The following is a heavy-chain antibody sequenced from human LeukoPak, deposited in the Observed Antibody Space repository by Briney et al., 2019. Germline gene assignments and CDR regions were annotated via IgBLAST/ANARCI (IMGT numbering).Heavy chain of an antibody. J-gene: IGHJ3*01. CDR1: GFTFDEYV. CDR2: ISYSSETI. D-gene: IGHD1-1*01. CDR3: AKDRGGSSQLGDAFDV. Sequence: GGSLRLSCAASGFTFDEYVMHWVRQAPGRGLEWVSGISYSSETIGYVDSVKGRFTISRDNAKNSLYLQMNSLRAEDTALYYCAKDRGGSSQLGDAFDVWGQGTMVSVSS. V-gene: IGHV3-9*01.